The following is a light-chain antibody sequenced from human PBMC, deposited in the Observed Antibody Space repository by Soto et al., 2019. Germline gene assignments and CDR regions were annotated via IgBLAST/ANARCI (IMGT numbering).Light chain of an antibody. Sequence: EIVMTQSPATLSVSPGERATLSCRASQSVSSNLAWYQQKPGQAPRLLIYGASTRGTGIPARFSRSGSGTEFTLTISSLQSEDCAVYYCQQYNNGWTFGQGTKVEIK. CDR3: QQYNNGWT. V-gene: IGKV3-15*01. CDR2: GAS. CDR1: QSVSSN. J-gene: IGKJ1*01.